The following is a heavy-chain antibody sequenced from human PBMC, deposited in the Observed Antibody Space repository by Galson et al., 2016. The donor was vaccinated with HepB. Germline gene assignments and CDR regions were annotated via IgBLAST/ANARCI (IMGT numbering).Heavy chain of an antibody. CDR1: GLTFSRFW. Sequence: SLRLSCAASGLTFSRFWMTWVRQAPGKGLEWVANINQDGSEKHYLDSVRGRFTISRDNAKNSLYLQMNSLRAEDTAVYFCVRAYQYTRDYWGQGTLVTVSS. D-gene: IGHD1-1*01. CDR3: VRAYQYTRDY. J-gene: IGHJ4*02. V-gene: IGHV3-7*04. CDR2: INQDGSEK.